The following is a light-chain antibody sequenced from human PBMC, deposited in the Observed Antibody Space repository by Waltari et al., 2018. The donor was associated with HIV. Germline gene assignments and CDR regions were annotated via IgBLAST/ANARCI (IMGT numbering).Light chain of an antibody. CDR2: DDK. CDR1: NIGRKT. Sequence: SYVLTQPPSASVAAGKTATITCRGTNIGRKTVNWYQQRPGQAPVLVIHDDKDRPTGIPERFSGSNSGNTATLTINRVEVGDEADYYCQVWNDGADREFGGGTKLAVL. J-gene: IGLJ3*02. V-gene: IGLV3-21*03. CDR3: QVWNDGADRE.